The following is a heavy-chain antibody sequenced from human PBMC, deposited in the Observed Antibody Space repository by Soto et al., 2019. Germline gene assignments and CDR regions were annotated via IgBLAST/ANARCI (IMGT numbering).Heavy chain of an antibody. V-gene: IGHV5-51*01. CDR1: GSSFTSYW. CDR2: IYPGESDT. D-gene: IGHD3-22*01. Sequence: ESLKISCKGSGSSFTSYWIGWVRQMPGKGLEWMGIIYPGESDTRYCPSFQGQVTISADKSISTAYLQWSSLKASDTAMYYGARSDSSKAYFDYWGQGTLVTVSS. CDR3: ARSDSSKAYFDY. J-gene: IGHJ4*02.